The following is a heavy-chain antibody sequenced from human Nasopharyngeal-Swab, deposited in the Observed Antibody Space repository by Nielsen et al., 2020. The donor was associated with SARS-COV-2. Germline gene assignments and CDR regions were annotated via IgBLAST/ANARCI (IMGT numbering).Heavy chain of an antibody. D-gene: IGHD6-19*01. Sequence: VRQAPGKGLEYVSAISSNGGSTYYANSVKGRFTISRDNSKNTLYLQMGSLRAEDMAVYYCARDFGPSGWLYYLDYWGQGTLVTVSS. V-gene: IGHV3-64*01. CDR2: ISSNGGST. J-gene: IGHJ4*02. CDR3: ARDFGPSGWLYYLDY.